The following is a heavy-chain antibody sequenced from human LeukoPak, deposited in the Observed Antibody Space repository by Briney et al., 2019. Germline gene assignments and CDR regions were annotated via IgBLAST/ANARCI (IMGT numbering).Heavy chain of an antibody. Sequence: GGSLRLSCAASGFTFSSYAMSWVRQAPGKGLEWVSAISGSGGSTYYADSVKGRFTISRDNSKNTLYLQMNSLRAEDTAVYYCAKIEPPKRSWIRDGYNFASAFDIWGQGTMVTVSS. CDR2: ISGSGGST. D-gene: IGHD5-24*01. V-gene: IGHV3-23*01. CDR3: AKIEPPKRSWIRDGYNFASAFDI. J-gene: IGHJ3*02. CDR1: GFTFSSYA.